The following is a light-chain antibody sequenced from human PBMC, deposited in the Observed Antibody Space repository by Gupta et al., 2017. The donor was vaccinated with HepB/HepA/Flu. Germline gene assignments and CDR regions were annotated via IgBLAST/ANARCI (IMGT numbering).Light chain of an antibody. V-gene: IGKV1-39*01. CDR2: GAS. CDR3: QQSYIIPYT. Sequence: DIQLTQLPSSLSASVGDRVTITCRASHSIGAYLNWYQQNPGRAPRLFIYGASNLQTGVPSRFSGSGSGTDFTLTISRLRPEDVATFYCQQSYIIPYTFGQGTKVEI. CDR1: HSIGAY. J-gene: IGKJ2*01.